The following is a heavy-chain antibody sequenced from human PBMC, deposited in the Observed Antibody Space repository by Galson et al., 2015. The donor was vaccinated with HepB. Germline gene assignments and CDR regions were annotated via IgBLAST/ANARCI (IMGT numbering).Heavy chain of an antibody. Sequence: QSGAEVTKPGESLKISCKGSGSSFTSYWIGWVRQMPGKGLEWMGIIYPGDSDTRYSPSFQGQVTISADKSISTAYLQWSSLKASDTAMYYCARQIAVAGNNYYYYYGMDVWGQGTTVTVSS. CDR2: IYPGDSDT. V-gene: IGHV5-51*01. CDR1: GSSFTSYW. CDR3: ARQIAVAGNNYYYYYGMDV. J-gene: IGHJ6*02. D-gene: IGHD6-19*01.